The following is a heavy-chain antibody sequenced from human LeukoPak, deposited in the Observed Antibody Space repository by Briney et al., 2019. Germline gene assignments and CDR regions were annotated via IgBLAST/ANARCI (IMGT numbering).Heavy chain of an antibody. Sequence: PSETLSLTCTVSGGSISSYYWSCIRQPPGKGLEWIGYIYYSGSTNYNPSLKSRVTISVDTSKNQFSLKLSSVTAADTAVYYCARIVPLLGMAADYFDYWGQGTLVTVSS. CDR3: ARIVPLLGMAADYFDY. CDR2: IYYSGST. V-gene: IGHV4-59*01. J-gene: IGHJ4*02. CDR1: GGSISSYY. D-gene: IGHD6-13*01.